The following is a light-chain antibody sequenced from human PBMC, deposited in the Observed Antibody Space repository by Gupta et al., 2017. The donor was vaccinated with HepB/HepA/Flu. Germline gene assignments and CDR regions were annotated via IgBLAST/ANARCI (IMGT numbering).Light chain of an antibody. Sequence: HLVLTQSPSASASLGASVKLTCTLSSGHRSYAIAWHQQQPEKGPRYLMKPNSDGSHIKGDGLPDRFSGSSSGAERYLTISSLQSEDEADYYCQTWGTGIQVFGGGTKLTVL. CDR3: QTWGTGIQV. CDR2: PNSDGSH. J-gene: IGLJ3*02. V-gene: IGLV4-69*01. CDR1: SGHRSYA.